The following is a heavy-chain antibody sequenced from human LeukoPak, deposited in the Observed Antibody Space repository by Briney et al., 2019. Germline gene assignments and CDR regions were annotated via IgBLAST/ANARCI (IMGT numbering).Heavy chain of an antibody. V-gene: IGHV3-7*01. CDR3: ARRAGDYYDSSGYYFFDY. CDR2: IKQDGSEK. CDR1: GFTFSSYW. D-gene: IGHD3-22*01. Sequence: TGGSLRLSCAASGFTFSSYWMSWVRQAPGKGLEWVANIKQDGSEKYYVDSVKGRFTISRDNAKNSLYLQMNSLRAEDTAVYYCARRAGDYYDSSGYYFFDYWGQGTLVTVSS. J-gene: IGHJ4*02.